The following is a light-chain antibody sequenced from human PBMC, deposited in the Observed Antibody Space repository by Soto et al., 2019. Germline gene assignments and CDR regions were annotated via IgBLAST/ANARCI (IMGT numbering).Light chain of an antibody. CDR2: AAS. CDR1: QSISNN. V-gene: IGKV3-15*01. CDR3: QQYNKWPRT. J-gene: IGKJ1*01. Sequence: EIAMTQSPATLSVSPGEGATLSCRATQSISNNLAWYQQKPGQAPRLLIYAASTRATGTSARFSGSGSGTDGTISISSLQSEDAALYYCQQYNKWPRTFGLGTKVDIK.